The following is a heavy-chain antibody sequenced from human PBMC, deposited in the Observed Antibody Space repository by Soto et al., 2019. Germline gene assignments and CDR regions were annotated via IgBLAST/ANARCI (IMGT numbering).Heavy chain of an antibody. D-gene: IGHD1-20*01. CDR2: ISGSGGNT. Sequence: EVQLLESGGGLVQPGGSLRLCCAASGFTFSSYAMTWVRQAPGKGLEWVSGISGSGGNTYYADSVKGRFTISRDNSQNMVYLQMNSLRAEDTAVYYCAKDNCASDCRGKYDYFEYWGQGPLVTVSS. CDR3: AKDNCASDCRGKYDYFEY. CDR1: GFTFSSYA. J-gene: IGHJ4*02. V-gene: IGHV3-23*01.